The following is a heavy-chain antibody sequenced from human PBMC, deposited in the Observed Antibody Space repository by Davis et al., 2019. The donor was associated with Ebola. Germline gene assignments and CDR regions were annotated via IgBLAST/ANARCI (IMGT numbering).Heavy chain of an antibody. Sequence: SVKVSCKASGGTFSSYAISWVRQAPGQGLEWMGRIIPILGIANYAQKFQGRVTMTRDTSTSTVYMELSSLRSEDTAVYYCARGGGVQGVISPYGMDVWGQGTTVTVSS. V-gene: IGHV1-69*04. CDR2: IIPILGIA. CDR3: ARGGGVQGVISPYGMDV. J-gene: IGHJ6*02. D-gene: IGHD3-10*01. CDR1: GGTFSSYA.